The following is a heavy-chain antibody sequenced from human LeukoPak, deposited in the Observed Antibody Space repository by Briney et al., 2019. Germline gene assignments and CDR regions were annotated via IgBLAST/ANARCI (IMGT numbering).Heavy chain of an antibody. CDR1: GFTFDHYA. CDR3: TKEFSGSYEN. Sequence: PGGSLRLSCATSGFTFDHYAFHWVRQVPGKGLEWVSLISRDGGTTSYGDSVKGRFTISRDNRKNSLYMQMNSLKTEDSALYYCTKEFSGSYENWGQGTLVTVS. CDR2: ISRDGGTT. D-gene: IGHD3-10*01. V-gene: IGHV3-43*02. J-gene: IGHJ4*02.